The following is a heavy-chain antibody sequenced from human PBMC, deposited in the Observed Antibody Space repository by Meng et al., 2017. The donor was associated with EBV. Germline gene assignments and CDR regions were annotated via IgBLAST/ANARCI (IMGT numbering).Heavy chain of an antibody. Sequence: QGLRVGLGGGLVQPGTSLRLSCAASGFTFSSYAMHWVRQAPGKGLEWVAVISYDGSNKYYADSVKGRFTISRDNSKNTLYLQMNSLRAEDTAVYYCARDPDSSGWYYFDYWGQGTLVTVSS. J-gene: IGHJ4*02. D-gene: IGHD6-19*01. CDR3: ARDPDSSGWYYFDY. V-gene: IGHV3-30-3*01. CDR2: ISYDGSNK. CDR1: GFTFSSYA.